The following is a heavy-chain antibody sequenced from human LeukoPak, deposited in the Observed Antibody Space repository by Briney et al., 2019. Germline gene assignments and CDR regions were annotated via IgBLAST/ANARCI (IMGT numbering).Heavy chain of an antibody. CDR2: IYHSGST. Sequence: SETLSLTCAVSGGSISSGGYSWSWIRQPPGEGLEWIGYIYHSGSTYYNPSLKSRVTISVDRSKNQFSLKLSSVTAADTAVYYCARRDGYNYGGLFDIWGQGTMVTVSS. J-gene: IGHJ3*02. V-gene: IGHV4-30-2*01. CDR1: GGSISSGGYS. CDR3: ARRDGYNYGGLFDI. D-gene: IGHD5-24*01.